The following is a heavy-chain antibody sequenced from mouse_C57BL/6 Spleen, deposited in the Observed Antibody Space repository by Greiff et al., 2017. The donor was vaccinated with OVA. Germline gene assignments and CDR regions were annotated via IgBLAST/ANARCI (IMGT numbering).Heavy chain of an antibody. J-gene: IGHJ1*03. Sequence: VQLQQSGPGLVKPSQSLSLTCSVSGYSITSGYFWYWIRQLPGNQLEWMGYISYDGSNNYNPSLKNRITITRDTSKNQFFLKLNSVTTEDTAAYYCARGVDYYFYFDVWGTGTTVTVSS. CDR1: GYSITSGYF. CDR3: ARGVDYYFYFDV. V-gene: IGHV3-6*01. CDR2: ISYDGSN. D-gene: IGHD2-4*01.